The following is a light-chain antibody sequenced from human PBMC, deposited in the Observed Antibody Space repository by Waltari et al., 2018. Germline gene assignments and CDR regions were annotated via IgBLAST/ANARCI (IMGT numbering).Light chain of an antibody. Sequence: HSALTQPPSVSGAPGQRVTISCSGGGSNIGAGFDVQWYQQLPRAAPKVVLNGAGSRPSGVPDRFSGFKSGTSASLAIAGLQAEDEGDYYCQSYDSGLTGYVFGTGTKVTVL. J-gene: IGLJ1*01. CDR2: GAG. CDR1: GSNIGAGFD. V-gene: IGLV1-40*01. CDR3: QSYDSGLTGYV.